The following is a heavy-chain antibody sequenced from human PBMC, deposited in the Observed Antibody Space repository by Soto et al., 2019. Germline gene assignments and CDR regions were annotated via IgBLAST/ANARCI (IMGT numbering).Heavy chain of an antibody. CDR2: IIPILGIA. V-gene: IGHV1-69*02. D-gene: IGHD3-10*01. CDR3: SSPLITMVRGAPPYYGMDV. CDR1: GGTFSSYT. J-gene: IGHJ6*02. Sequence: ASVKVSCKASGGTFSSYTISWVRQAPGQGLEWMGRIIPILGIANYAQKFQGRVTITADKSTSTAYMELSSLRSEDTAVYYCSSPLITMVRGAPPYYGMDVWGQGTTVTVSS.